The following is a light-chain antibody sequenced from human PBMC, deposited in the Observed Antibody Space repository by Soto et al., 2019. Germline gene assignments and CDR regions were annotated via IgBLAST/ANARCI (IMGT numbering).Light chain of an antibody. CDR1: LSVASNY. CDR3: QQYGSAPWT. Sequence: EIVLTQSPGTLPLSPGERATLSCRAILSVASNYVAWYQQKPGQAPRLLIYAAYGRATGIPDRFSGSGSGTDFTLTISRLEPEDFAVYYCQQYGSAPWTFGQGTKVEIK. V-gene: IGKV3-20*01. CDR2: AAY. J-gene: IGKJ1*01.